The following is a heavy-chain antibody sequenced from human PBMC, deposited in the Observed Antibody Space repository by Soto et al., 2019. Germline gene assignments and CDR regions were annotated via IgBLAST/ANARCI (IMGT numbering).Heavy chain of an antibody. J-gene: IGHJ4*02. CDR1: GCSVASNSAA. CDR3: ARVEHLADGSFDY. Sequence: SQTLSLTCAISGCSVASNSAAWNLIRQSPSRGLEWLGRTYYRSKWYNDYAVSVKSRITINPDTSKNQFTLQLNSVTPEDTAVYYCARVEHLADGSFDYWGQGTRVTVSS. V-gene: IGHV6-1*01. CDR2: TYYRSKWYN.